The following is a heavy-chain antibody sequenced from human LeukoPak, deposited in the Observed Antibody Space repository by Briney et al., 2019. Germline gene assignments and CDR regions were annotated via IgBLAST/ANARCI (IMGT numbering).Heavy chain of an antibody. CDR3: ATTKYFDWSYYFDY. Sequence: LETLSLTCTVSGGSISSSSYCWGWIRQPPGKGLEWIGIIFYSGRTYYNPSLKSRVTISVDTSKNQFSLKLSSVTAADTAVYYCATTKYFDWSYYFDYWGQGTLVTVSS. D-gene: IGHD3-9*01. V-gene: IGHV4-39*01. CDR2: IFYSGRT. J-gene: IGHJ4*02. CDR1: GGSISSSSYC.